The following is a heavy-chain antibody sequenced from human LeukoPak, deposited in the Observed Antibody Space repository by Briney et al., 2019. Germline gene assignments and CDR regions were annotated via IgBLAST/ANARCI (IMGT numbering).Heavy chain of an antibody. CDR3: AKATVTNYYYYGMDV. J-gene: IGHJ6*02. Sequence: KPGGSLRLSCAASGFTFSNAWMSWVRQAPGKGLEWVGRIKSKTDGGTTDYAAPVKGRFTISRDDSKNTLYLQMNSLRAEDTAVYYCAKATVTNYYYYGMDVWGQGTTVTVSS. CDR2: IKSKTDGGTT. V-gene: IGHV3-15*01. D-gene: IGHD4-17*01. CDR1: GFTFSNAW.